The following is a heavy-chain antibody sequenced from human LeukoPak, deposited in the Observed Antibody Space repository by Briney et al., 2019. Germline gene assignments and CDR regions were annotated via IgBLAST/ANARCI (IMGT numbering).Heavy chain of an antibody. CDR3: ARDIVVVPARVLSNWFDP. CDR2: VNHSGST. Sequence: SETLSLTCAVYGGSFSGYYWSWIRQPPGKGLEWIGEVNHSGSTNYNPSLKSRVTISVDTSKNQFSLKRSSVTAADTAVYYCARDIVVVPARVLSNWFDPWGQGTLVTVSS. CDR1: GGSFSGYY. D-gene: IGHD2-2*01. V-gene: IGHV4-34*01. J-gene: IGHJ5*02.